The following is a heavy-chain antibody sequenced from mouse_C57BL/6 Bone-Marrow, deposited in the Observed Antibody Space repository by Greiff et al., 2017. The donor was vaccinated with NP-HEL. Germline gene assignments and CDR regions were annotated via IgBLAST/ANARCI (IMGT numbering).Heavy chain of an antibody. CDR3: TTLYYFDY. CDR1: GFNIKDDY. CDR2: IDPENGDT. V-gene: IGHV14-4*01. Sequence: EVQLQQSGAELVRPGASVKLSCTASGFNIKDDYMHWVKQRPEQGLEWIGWIDPENGDTEYASKFQGKATITADTSSNTAYLQLSSLTSEDTAVYYCTTLYYFDYWGQGTTRTVSS. J-gene: IGHJ2*01.